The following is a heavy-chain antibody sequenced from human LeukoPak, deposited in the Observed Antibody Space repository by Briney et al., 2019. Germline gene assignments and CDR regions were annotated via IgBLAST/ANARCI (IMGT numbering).Heavy chain of an antibody. V-gene: IGHV3-15*01. Sequence: GGSLRLSCAASGFSFSNAWWSWVRQAPGEGLEWVGRIKSKTDCGTTDYSAPVNGRFTISRDDSKNTLYLQMNSLKTEDTAVYYCTTNLDRTRHCSSNSCLDWGLGTLVTVSS. CDR2: IKSKTDCGTT. CDR3: TTNLDRTRHCSSNSCLD. J-gene: IGHJ4*02. CDR1: GFSFSNAW. D-gene: IGHD2-2*01.